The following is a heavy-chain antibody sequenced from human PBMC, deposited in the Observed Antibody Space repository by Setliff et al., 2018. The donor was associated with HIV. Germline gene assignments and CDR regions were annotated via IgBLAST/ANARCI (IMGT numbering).Heavy chain of an antibody. CDR3: ARDQGLTVTHSDDAFDI. D-gene: IGHD4-17*01. Sequence: SVKVSCKASRSTFNSHTINWVRQAPGQGLEWMGGIIPIFGTANYAQNFQGRVTITTDESTSTVYMELSSLRSEDTAIYYCARDQGLTVTHSDDAFDIWSQGTMVTVSS. CDR1: RSTFNSHT. J-gene: IGHJ3*02. CDR2: IIPIFGTA. V-gene: IGHV1-69*05.